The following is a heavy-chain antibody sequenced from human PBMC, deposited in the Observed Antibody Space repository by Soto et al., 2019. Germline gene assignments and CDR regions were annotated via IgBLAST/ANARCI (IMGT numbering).Heavy chain of an antibody. CDR2: IYYSGST. J-gene: IGHJ6*02. CDR1: GGSISSSSYY. V-gene: IGHV4-39*01. D-gene: IGHD3-3*01. CDR3: ARPTTIFGVVTPYGMDV. Sequence: ETLSLTCTVSGGSISSSSYYWGWIRQPPGKGLEWIGSIYYSGSTYYNPSLKSRVTISVDTSKNQFSLKLSSVTAADTAVYYCARPTTIFGVVTPYGMDVWGQGTTVTVS.